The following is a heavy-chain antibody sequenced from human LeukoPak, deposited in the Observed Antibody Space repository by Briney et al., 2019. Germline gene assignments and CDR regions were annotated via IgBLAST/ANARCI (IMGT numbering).Heavy chain of an antibody. CDR3: AREAGGYGGNENYYYMDV. D-gene: IGHD5-12*01. CDR2: IYHSGST. J-gene: IGHJ6*03. CDR1: GYSISSGYY. V-gene: IGHV4-38-2*02. Sequence: SETLPLTCTVSGYSISSGYYWGWMWQPPGKGLEWIGSIYHSGSTHYNPSLKSRVSISVDTSKNQFSLKLSSVTAADTAVYYCAREAGGYGGNENYYYMDVWGKGTTVTVSS.